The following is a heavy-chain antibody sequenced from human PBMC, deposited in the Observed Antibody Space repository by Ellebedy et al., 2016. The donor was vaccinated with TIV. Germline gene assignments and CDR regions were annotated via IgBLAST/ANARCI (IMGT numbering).Heavy chain of an antibody. CDR3: ARDWTSGSYYRADY. D-gene: IGHD1-26*01. CDR1: GFTFNSFA. V-gene: IGHV3-23*01. J-gene: IGHJ4*02. Sequence: GESLKISCAASGFTFNSFAMTWVRQAPGKGLEWVSTISHTGSRTYYTDSVEGRFIISRDTSKKTLYLQMNSLRAEDTAVYYCARDWTSGSYYRADYWGQGTLVTVSS. CDR2: ISHTGSRT.